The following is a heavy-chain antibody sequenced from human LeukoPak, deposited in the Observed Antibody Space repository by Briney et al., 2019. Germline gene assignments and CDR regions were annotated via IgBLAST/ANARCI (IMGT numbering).Heavy chain of an antibody. D-gene: IGHD3-10*01. CDR3: ARGGYYGSGNDFRFDP. V-gene: IGHV4-61*09. Sequence: SETLFLTCTVSGGSINSGSYYWSWIRQPAGTGLEWIGHIYTTGSISYNPSLKSRVTISLDTSKNQFSLKLSSVTAADTAVYYCARGGYYGSGNDFRFDPWSQGTLVTVSS. J-gene: IGHJ5*02. CDR2: IYTTGSI. CDR1: GGSINSGSYY.